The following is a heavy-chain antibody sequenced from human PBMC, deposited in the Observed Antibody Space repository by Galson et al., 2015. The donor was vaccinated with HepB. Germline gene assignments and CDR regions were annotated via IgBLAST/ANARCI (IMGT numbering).Heavy chain of an antibody. V-gene: IGHV1-46*01. Sequence: SVKVSCKASGYTFTSYYMHWVRQAPGQGLEWMGIINPSGGSTSYAQKFQGRVTISVDTSKNQFSLKLSSVTAADTAVYYCAREFRDSSGWYVWYWGQGTLVTVSS. D-gene: IGHD6-19*01. CDR3: AREFRDSSGWYVWY. CDR2: INPSGGST. CDR1: GYTFTSYY. J-gene: IGHJ4*02.